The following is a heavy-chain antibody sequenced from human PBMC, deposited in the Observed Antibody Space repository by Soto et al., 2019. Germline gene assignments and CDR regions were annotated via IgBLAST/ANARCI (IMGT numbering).Heavy chain of an antibody. CDR3: AAFRALRFLEWLKGPYYYYGMDV. CDR1: CGTFSSYA. J-gene: IGHJ6*02. V-gene: IGHV1-69*01. D-gene: IGHD3-3*01. Sequence: SVKVSCKTSCGTFSSYAISWVRQAPGQGLEWWGGIIPIFGTANYAQKFQGRVTITADESTSTAYMELSSLRSEDTAVYYCAAFRALRFLEWLKGPYYYYGMDVWGQGTTVTGSS. CDR2: IIPIFGTA.